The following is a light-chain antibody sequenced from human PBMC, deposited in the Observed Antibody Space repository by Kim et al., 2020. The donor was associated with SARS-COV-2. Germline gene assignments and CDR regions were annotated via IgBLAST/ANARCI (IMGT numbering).Light chain of an antibody. CDR1: RSDVGSYNL. CDR3: CSYAGSSTPYV. V-gene: IGLV2-23*01. J-gene: IGLJ1*01. CDR2: EGS. Sequence: SLTISCTGTRSDVGSYNLVSWYQQHPGKAPKLMIYEGSKRPSGVSNRFSGSKSGNTASLTISGLQAEDEADYYCCSYAGSSTPYVFGTGTKVTVL.